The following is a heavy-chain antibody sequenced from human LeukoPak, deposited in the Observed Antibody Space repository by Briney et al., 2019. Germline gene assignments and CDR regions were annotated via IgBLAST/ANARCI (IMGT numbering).Heavy chain of an antibody. Sequence: GSSVTVSCKASGGTFSSYAISWVRQAPGQGLEWMGGIIPIFGTANYAQKFQGRVTITTDESTSTAYMELSSLRSEDTAVYYCAREDTSGSGSTFDYWGQGTLVTVSS. V-gene: IGHV1-69*05. D-gene: IGHD3-10*01. J-gene: IGHJ4*02. CDR3: AREDTSGSGSTFDY. CDR1: GGTFSSYA. CDR2: IIPIFGTA.